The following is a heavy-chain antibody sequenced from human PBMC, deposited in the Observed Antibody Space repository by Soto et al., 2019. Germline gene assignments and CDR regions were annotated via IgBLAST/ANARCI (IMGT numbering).Heavy chain of an antibody. CDR3: ARGRIHAVDIVDTTSPGEYYFDY. D-gene: IGHD5-12*01. CDR1: GGSFSGYY. Sequence: QVQLQQWGAGLLKPSETLSLTCAVYGGSFSGYYWSWIRQPPGKGLEWVGEINHSGSTNYNPSLKSRVTISVDTSKNQFSLKLSSVTAADTAVYYCARGRIHAVDIVDTTSPGEYYFDYWGQGTLVTVSS. V-gene: IGHV4-34*01. J-gene: IGHJ4*02. CDR2: INHSGST.